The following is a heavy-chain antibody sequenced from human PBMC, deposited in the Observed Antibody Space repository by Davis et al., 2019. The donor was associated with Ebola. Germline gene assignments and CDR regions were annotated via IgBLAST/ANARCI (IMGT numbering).Heavy chain of an antibody. V-gene: IGHV3-64*02. D-gene: IGHD7-27*01. Sequence: GESLKISCAASGFTFSSYAMHWVRQAPGKGLEYVSAISSNGGSTYYADSVKGRFTISRDNSKNTLYLQMGSLRAEDMAVYYCARQTGLDYWCQGTLVTVSS. CDR1: GFTFSSYA. J-gene: IGHJ4*02. CDR2: ISSNGGST. CDR3: ARQTGLDY.